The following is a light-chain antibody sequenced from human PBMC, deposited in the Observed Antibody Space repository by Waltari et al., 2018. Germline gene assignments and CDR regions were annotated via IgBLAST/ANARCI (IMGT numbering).Light chain of an antibody. CDR3: QSYDTTLSVV. J-gene: IGLJ2*01. V-gene: IGLV1-40*01. CDR2: DVN. Sequence: QSVLTQPPSVSGAPGQRVTISCTGSGSNIGVGYDVHWYRQVPGKAPTLLIYDVNTRPPGGSDRFSGSQFDTSASLAIAGLQADDEADYYGQSYDTTLSVVFGGGTKLTVL. CDR1: GSNIGVGYD.